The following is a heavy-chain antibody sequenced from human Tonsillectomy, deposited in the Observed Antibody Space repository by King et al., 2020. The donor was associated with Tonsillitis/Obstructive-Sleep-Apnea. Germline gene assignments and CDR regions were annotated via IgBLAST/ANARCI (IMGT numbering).Heavy chain of an antibody. Sequence: VQLQQWGAGLLKPSETLSLNCAVFGGSFSHYFWSWVRQPPGKGLEWIGEINDRGSTNYNPSLKSRVSISVDASNNEFYLKLTSVTAADTAVYYCARLSHNSGFGSGSPIPWGQGTLVIVSS. CDR2: INDRGST. CDR1: GGSFSHYF. D-gene: IGHD3-10*01. V-gene: IGHV4-34*01. J-gene: IGHJ5*02. CDR3: ARLSHNSGFGSGSPIP.